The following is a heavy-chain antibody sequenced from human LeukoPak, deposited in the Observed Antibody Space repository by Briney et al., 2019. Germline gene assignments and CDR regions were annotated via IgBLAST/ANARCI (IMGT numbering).Heavy chain of an antibody. J-gene: IGHJ4*02. CDR2: ISSSGGTI. CDR1: GFTFSSYE. D-gene: IGHD1-26*01. Sequence: PGGSLRLSCAASGFTFSSYEMNGVRQAPGKGLEGVSYISSSGGTIYYADSVKGRFTISRDNAKNSLYLQMNSLRDEDTAIYYCARIRWELLPFFDYWGQGTLVTVSS. V-gene: IGHV3-48*03. CDR3: ARIRWELLPFFDY.